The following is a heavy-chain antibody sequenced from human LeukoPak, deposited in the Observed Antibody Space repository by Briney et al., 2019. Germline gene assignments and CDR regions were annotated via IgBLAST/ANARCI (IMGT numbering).Heavy chain of an antibody. J-gene: IGHJ6*02. CDR3: ARDNQLLFPINGMDA. V-gene: IGHV3-11*01. CDR1: GFTFSDYY. Sequence: GGSLRLSCAASGFTFSDYYMSWIRQAPGKGLEWASYISSSGNTIYYADSVKGRFTISRDNAKNSLSLQMNSLRAEDTAVYYCARDNQLLFPINGMDAWGQGTTVTVSS. CDR2: ISSSGNTI. D-gene: IGHD2-21*01.